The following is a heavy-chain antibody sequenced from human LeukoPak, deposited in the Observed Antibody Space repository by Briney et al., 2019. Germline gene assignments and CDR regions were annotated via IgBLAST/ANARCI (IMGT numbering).Heavy chain of an antibody. V-gene: IGHV3-53*04. D-gene: IGHD1-1*01. CDR1: GFTVSSNY. CDR2: IYSGGST. Sequence: PGGSLRLSCAASGFTVSSNYMSWVRQAPGKGLEWVSVIYSGGSTYYADSVKGRFTISRHNSENTLYLQMNSLRAEDTAVYYCARDLESQLSGDYWGQGTLVTVSS. J-gene: IGHJ4*02. CDR3: ARDLESQLSGDY.